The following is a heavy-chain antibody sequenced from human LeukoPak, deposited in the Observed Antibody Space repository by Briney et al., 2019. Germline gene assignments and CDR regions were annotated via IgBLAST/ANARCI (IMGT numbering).Heavy chain of an antibody. CDR2: INEDGSEK. CDR1: GFTFSSYW. CDR3: AKEYDSGWDY. Sequence: GGSLRLSCAASGFTFSSYWMTWVRQAPGKELEWVANINEDGSEKYYVDSVKGRFAISRDNAKNSLYLQMNSLRAEDTAIYYCAKEYDSGWDYWGQGTLVTVSS. D-gene: IGHD3-22*01. J-gene: IGHJ4*02. V-gene: IGHV3-7*01.